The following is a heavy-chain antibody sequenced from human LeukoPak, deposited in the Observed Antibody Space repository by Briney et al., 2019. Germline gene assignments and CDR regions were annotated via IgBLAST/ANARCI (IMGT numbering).Heavy chain of an antibody. D-gene: IGHD4-11*01. CDR3: ARQGSSNSADWFDP. Sequence: SETLSLTCTVSGGSISTYYWSWIRQPPGKGLEWIGYIYYSGSTNYNPSLRSRVTMSLDTSKNQFSLKLTSVTAADTAVYYCARQGSSNSADWFDPWGQGTLVTVSS. J-gene: IGHJ5*02. CDR2: IYYSGST. CDR1: GGSISTYY. V-gene: IGHV4-59*01.